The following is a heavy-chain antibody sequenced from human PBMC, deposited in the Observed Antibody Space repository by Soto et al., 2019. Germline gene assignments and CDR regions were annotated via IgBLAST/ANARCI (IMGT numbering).Heavy chain of an antibody. CDR2: ISYDGSNK. Sequence: PVGSLRLSCAASGFTFSSYAMHWVRQALGKGLEWVAVISYDGSNKYYADSVKGRFTISRDNSKNTLYLQMNSLRAEDTAVYYCARDLGGFHRFDPWGQGTLVTVSS. J-gene: IGHJ5*02. D-gene: IGHD5-12*01. V-gene: IGHV3-30-3*01. CDR1: GFTFSSYA. CDR3: ARDLGGFHRFDP.